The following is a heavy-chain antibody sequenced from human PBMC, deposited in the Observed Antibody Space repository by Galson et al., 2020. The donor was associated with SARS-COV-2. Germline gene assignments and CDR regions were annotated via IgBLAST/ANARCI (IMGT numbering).Heavy chain of an antibody. CDR2: ISGSGGST. CDR3: AKDNYYDSSGYWYYFDY. V-gene: IGHV3-23*01. D-gene: IGHD3-22*01. CDR1: GFTFSSYA. Sequence: GESLKISCAASGFTFSSYAMSWVRQAPGKGLEWVSAISGSGGSTYYADSVKGRFTISRDNSKNTLYLQMNSLRAEDTAVYYCAKDNYYDSSGYWYYFDYWGQGTLVTVSS. J-gene: IGHJ4*02.